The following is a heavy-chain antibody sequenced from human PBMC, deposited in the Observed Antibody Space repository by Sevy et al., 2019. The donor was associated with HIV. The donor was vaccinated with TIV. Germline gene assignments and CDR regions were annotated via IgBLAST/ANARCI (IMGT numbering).Heavy chain of an antibody. CDR1: GYSFTSYW. V-gene: IGHV5-51*01. CDR3: ATGQVVPAAISWFDP. J-gene: IGHJ5*02. CDR2: IYPGDSDT. Sequence: GESLKISCKGSGYSFTSYWIGWVRQMPGKGLEWMGIIYPGDSDTRYSPSFQGQVTISADKSISTAYLQWSSLEASDTAMYYCATGQVVPAAISWFDPWGQGTLVTVSS. D-gene: IGHD2-2*01.